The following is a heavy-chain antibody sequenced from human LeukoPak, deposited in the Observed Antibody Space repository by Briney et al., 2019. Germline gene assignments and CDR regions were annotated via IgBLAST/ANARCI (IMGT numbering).Heavy chain of an antibody. CDR3: ARGGGRYFDY. V-gene: IGHV3-7*01. D-gene: IGHD6-19*01. Sequence: GGSLRLSCAASGFTFSSYWMNWVRQAPGKGPEWVANIKEDGSEKYYVDSVKGRFTISRDNAKNSLYLQMNSLRAEDTAVYYCARGGGRYFDYWGQGTLVTVSS. CDR1: GFTFSSYW. J-gene: IGHJ4*02. CDR2: IKEDGSEK.